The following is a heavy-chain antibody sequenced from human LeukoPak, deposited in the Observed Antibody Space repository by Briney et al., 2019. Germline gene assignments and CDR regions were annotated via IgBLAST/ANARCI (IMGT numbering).Heavy chain of an antibody. CDR3: ARALNPLPGTYYFDY. CDR2: IYTSGST. V-gene: IGHV4-4*07. J-gene: IGHJ4*02. D-gene: IGHD2-15*01. CDR1: GASINSHY. Sequence: SETLSLTCTVSGASINSHYWSWIRQPAGKGLEWIGRIYTSGSTNYNSSLQSRVTMSVDTSKNQSSLKLSSVTAADTAVYYCARALNPLPGTYYFDYWGQGTLVTVSS.